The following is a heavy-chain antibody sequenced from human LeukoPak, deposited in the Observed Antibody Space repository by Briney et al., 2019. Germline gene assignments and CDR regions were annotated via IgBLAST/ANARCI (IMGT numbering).Heavy chain of an antibody. D-gene: IGHD2-15*01. Sequence: QPGRSLRLSCAASGVTFSSYSMNWVRQAPGKGLEWVSYISSSSSTIYYADSVKGRFTISRDNAKNSLYLQMNSLRDEDTAVYYCARVFSPYCSGGSCYSGLLAFDIWGQGTMVTVSS. CDR1: GVTFSSYS. V-gene: IGHV3-48*02. CDR3: ARVFSPYCSGGSCYSGLLAFDI. CDR2: ISSSSSTI. J-gene: IGHJ3*02.